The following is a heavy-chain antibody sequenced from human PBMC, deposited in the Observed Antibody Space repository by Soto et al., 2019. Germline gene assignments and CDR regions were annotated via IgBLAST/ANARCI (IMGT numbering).Heavy chain of an antibody. CDR3: XXIXXXXXXXXXGGXXFDP. J-gene: IGHJ5*02. Sequence: TLSLTCTVSGGSISSGGYYWSWIRQHPGKGLEWIGYIYYSGSTYYNPSLKSRVTISVDTSKNQFSLKLSSVTAADTAVYXXXXIXXXXXXXXXGGXXFDPXG. V-gene: IGHV4-31*03. CDR2: IYYSGST. CDR1: GGSISSGGYY.